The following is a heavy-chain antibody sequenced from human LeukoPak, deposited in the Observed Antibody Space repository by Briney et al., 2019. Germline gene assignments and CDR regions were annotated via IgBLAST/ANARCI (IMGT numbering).Heavy chain of an antibody. D-gene: IGHD3-3*01. CDR3: ARDLRGEYYDFWSGINYYYHYMDV. CDR2: IYYSGST. CDR1: GGSISSYY. V-gene: IGHV4-59*01. J-gene: IGHJ6*03. Sequence: SETLSLTXTVSGGSISSYYWSWIRQPPGKGLEWIGYIYYSGSTNYNPSLKSRVTISVDTSKNQFSLKLSSVTAADTAVYYCARDLRGEYYDFWSGINYYYHYMDVWGKGTTVTVSS.